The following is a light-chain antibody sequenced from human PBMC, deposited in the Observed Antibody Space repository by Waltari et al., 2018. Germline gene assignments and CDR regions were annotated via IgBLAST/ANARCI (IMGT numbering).Light chain of an antibody. CDR1: SSDVGGYNY. CDR3: SSYTTSDTLEV. V-gene: IGLV2-14*03. J-gene: IGLJ3*02. CDR2: DVS. Sequence: QSALTQPASVSGSPGQSITISCTGTSSDVGGYNYVSWYQQHPGKAPKLIIYDVSNRPSGVSNRCAGSKSGNTASLTISGLQAEDEADYYCSSYTTSDTLEVFGGGTKLTVL.